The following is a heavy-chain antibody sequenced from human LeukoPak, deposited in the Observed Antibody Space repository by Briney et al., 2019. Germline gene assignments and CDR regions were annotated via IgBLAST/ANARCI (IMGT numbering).Heavy chain of an antibody. CDR1: GYSFTSYW. D-gene: IGHD6-19*01. CDR2: IYPGDSDT. J-gene: IGHJ3*02. CDR3: ATRYSSGWYDTFDI. V-gene: IGHV5-51*01. Sequence: GESLKISCKGSGYSFTSYWIGWVRQMPGKGLEWMGIIYPGDSDTRYSASFQGQVTISADNSINTAYLQWNSLKASDTAMYYCATRYSSGWYDTFDIWGQGTMVTVSS.